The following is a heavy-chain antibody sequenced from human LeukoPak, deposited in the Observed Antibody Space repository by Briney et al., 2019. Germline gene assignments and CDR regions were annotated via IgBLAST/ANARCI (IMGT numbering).Heavy chain of an antibody. CDR3: ARGPRLVTMIVVVKIPSDAFDI. CDR1: GFTFSRYS. Sequence: GSLRLSCAASGFTFSRYSMNWVRQPPGKGLEWIGEISHSGSTNYNPSLKSRVTISVDTSKNQFSLKLSSVTAADTAVYYCARGPRLVTMIVVVKIPSDAFDIWGQGTMVTVSS. CDR2: ISHSGST. D-gene: IGHD3-22*01. J-gene: IGHJ3*02. V-gene: IGHV4-34*01.